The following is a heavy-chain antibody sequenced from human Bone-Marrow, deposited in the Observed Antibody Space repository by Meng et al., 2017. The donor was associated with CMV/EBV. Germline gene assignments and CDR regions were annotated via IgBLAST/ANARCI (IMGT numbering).Heavy chain of an antibody. V-gene: IGHV3-33*06. CDR2: IWYDGSNT. Sequence: GGSLRLSCAASGFPFSSYGMHWVRQAPGKGLEWVAVIWYDGSNTYYADSVKGRFTISRDNSKNTLYLQMNSLRAEDTAVYHCAKAVSGSYYGGDYWGQGTLVTVSS. D-gene: IGHD1-26*01. CDR1: GFPFSSYG. J-gene: IGHJ4*02. CDR3: AKAVSGSYYGGDY.